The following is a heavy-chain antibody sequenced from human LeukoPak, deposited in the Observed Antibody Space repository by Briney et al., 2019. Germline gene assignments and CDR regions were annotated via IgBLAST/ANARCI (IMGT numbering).Heavy chain of an antibody. V-gene: IGHV3-21*01. CDR2: ISSSSSYI. CDR3: ARFIGYCSSTSCYTPPYYMDV. D-gene: IGHD2-2*02. Sequence: GSLRLSCAASGFTFSSYSMNWVRQAPGEGLEWVSSISSSSSYIYYADSVKGRFTISRDNAKNSLYLQMNSLRAEDTAVYYCARFIGYCSSTSCYTPPYYMDVWGKGTTVTVS. CDR1: GFTFSSYS. J-gene: IGHJ6*03.